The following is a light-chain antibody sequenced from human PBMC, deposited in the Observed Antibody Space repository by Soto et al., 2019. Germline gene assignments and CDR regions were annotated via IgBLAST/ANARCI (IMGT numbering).Light chain of an antibody. CDR3: QQYGNSPAIT. J-gene: IGKJ5*01. V-gene: IGKV3-20*01. CDR2: AAS. Sequence: EIGFKKSPRTLRLSPGERATLSCRASQSVSASYLAWYQQKPGQAPRLLIYAASSRATGIPDRFSGSGSGTDFTLTVSRLEPEDFAVYYCQQYGNSPAITFGQGTRLEIK. CDR1: QSVSASY.